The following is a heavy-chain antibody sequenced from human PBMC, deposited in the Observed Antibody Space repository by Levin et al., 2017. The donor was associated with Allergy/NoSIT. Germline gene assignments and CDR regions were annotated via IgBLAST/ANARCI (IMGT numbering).Heavy chain of an antibody. CDR1: GFSLSTDGVA. CDR2: IYWDDDK. J-gene: IGHJ4*02. CDR3: AHRRAYYDRSGRYCDY. D-gene: IGHD3-22*01. Sequence: SGPTLVKPTQTLTLTCTFSGFSLSTDGVAVGWIRQPPGKALEWLALIYWDDDKRYSPSLKSRLTITKDTSKNQVVLTMTNMDPVDTATYYCAHRRAYYDRSGRYCDYWGQGTLVTVSA. V-gene: IGHV2-5*02.